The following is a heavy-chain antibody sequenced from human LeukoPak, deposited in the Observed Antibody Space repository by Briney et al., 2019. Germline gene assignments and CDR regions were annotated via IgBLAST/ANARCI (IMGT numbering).Heavy chain of an antibody. J-gene: IGHJ1*01. CDR1: GFTFSGYA. Sequence: PGGSLRLSCAASGFTFSGYAMHWVRQAPGKGLEWVAVISYDGSNEYYADSVKGRFTISRDNSKNTLYLQMNSLRAEDTAVYYCAKDSGYPVRYFQHWGQGTLVTVSS. CDR3: AKDSGYPVRYFQH. V-gene: IGHV3-30-3*01. D-gene: IGHD3-10*01. CDR2: ISYDGSNE.